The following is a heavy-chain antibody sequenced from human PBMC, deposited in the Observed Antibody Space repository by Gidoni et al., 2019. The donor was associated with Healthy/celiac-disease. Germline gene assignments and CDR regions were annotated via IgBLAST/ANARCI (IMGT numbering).Heavy chain of an antibody. Sequence: QVQLVQSGAEVKKPGSSVKVSCKASGGTFSSYAISGVRQAPGQGLEWMGGIIPIFGTANYAQKFQGRVTITADESTSTAYMGLSSLRSEDTAVYYCARDTRDWNDVGYFDYWGQGTLVTVSS. V-gene: IGHV1-69*01. CDR3: ARDTRDWNDVGYFDY. J-gene: IGHJ4*02. CDR1: GGTFSSYA. D-gene: IGHD1-1*01. CDR2: IIPIFGTA.